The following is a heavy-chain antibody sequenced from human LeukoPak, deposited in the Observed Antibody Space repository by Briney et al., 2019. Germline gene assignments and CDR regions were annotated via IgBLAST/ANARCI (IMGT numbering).Heavy chain of an antibody. Sequence: GRSLRLSCADSGFTFSRYAMDWVRQAPGEGRERGAVISYDGRKKYYADSVKGGFTISRDNSKNTLYLQMNRLIAEDTAVYYCARDVGGYSSSWYPPTVFDRWGQATLVTVSS. J-gene: IGHJ5*02. CDR1: GFTFSRYA. V-gene: IGHV3-30*04. D-gene: IGHD6-13*01. CDR3: ARDVGGYSSSWYPPTVFDR. CDR2: ISYDGRKK.